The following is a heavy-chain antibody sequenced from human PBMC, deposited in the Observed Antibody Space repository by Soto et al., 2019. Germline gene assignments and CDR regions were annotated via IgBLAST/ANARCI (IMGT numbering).Heavy chain of an antibody. Sequence: GGSLRLSCAASGFTFSSYWMSWVRQAPGKGLEWVANIKQDGSEKYYVDSVKGRFTISRDNAKNSLYLQMNSLRAEDTAVYYCARDGGRRYCSGGSCYEVYWGQGTLVTVSS. D-gene: IGHD2-15*01. CDR3: ARDGGRRYCSGGSCYEVY. CDR2: IKQDGSEK. J-gene: IGHJ4*02. CDR1: GFTFSSYW. V-gene: IGHV3-7*05.